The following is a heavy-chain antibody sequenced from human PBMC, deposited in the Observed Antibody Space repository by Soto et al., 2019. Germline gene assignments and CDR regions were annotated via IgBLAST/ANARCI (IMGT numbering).Heavy chain of an antibody. V-gene: IGHV3-23*01. D-gene: IGHD6-13*01. Sequence: GGSLRLSGAASGFTFSSYAMSWVRQAPGKGLEWVSAISGSGGSTYYADSVKGWFTISRDNSKNTLYLQMNSLRAEDTAVYYCAKASSSWGGTHPPVYWGKGTLVTVSS. CDR3: AKASSSWGGTHPPVY. CDR1: GFTFSSYA. J-gene: IGHJ4*02. CDR2: ISGSGGST.